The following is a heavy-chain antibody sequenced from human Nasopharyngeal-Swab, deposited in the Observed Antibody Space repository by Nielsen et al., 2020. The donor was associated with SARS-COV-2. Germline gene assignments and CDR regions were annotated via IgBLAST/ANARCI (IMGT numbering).Heavy chain of an antibody. D-gene: IGHD3-22*01. J-gene: IGHJ4*02. CDR3: ARAYRGITMIVGVFEYFDY. Sequence: RQAPGKGLEWIGYIYYSGVTNYNPSLKSRVTISVDTSKNQFSLKLSSVTAADTAVYYCARAYRGITMIVGVFEYFDYWGQGTLVTVSS. V-gene: IGHV4-30-4*01. CDR2: IYYSGVT.